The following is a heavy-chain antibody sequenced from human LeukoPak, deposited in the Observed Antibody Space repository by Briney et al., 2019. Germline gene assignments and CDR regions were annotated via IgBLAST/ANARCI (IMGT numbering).Heavy chain of an antibody. CDR1: GFTFSSYA. Sequence: HPGGSLRLSCAASGFTFSSYAMSWVRQAPGEGLEWVSVISGSGTNTYYADSVKGRFTISRDNSKNTLYLQMNSLRAEDTALYYCVKHSAPVLAAARFDYWGQGNLVTVSS. CDR2: ISGSGTNT. D-gene: IGHD2-2*01. CDR3: VKHSAPVLAAARFDY. J-gene: IGHJ4*02. V-gene: IGHV3-23*01.